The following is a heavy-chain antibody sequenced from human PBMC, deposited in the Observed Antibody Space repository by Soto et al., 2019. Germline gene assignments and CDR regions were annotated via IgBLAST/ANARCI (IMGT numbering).Heavy chain of an antibody. CDR2: TYYRSKWYN. Sequence: SQTLSLTCAISGDSVSSNSAAWNWIRQSPSRGLEWLGRTYYRSKWYNDYAVSVKSRITINPDTSKNQFSLQLNSVTPEDTAVYYCARAGSSWYDFLYWFDPWGQGTLVTVSS. D-gene: IGHD6-13*01. CDR3: ARAGSSWYDFLYWFDP. CDR1: GDSVSSNSAA. V-gene: IGHV6-1*01. J-gene: IGHJ5*02.